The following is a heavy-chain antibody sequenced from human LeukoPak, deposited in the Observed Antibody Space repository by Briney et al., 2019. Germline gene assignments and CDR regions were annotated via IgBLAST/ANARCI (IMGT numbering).Heavy chain of an antibody. J-gene: IGHJ3*02. Sequence: SETLSLTCAVYGGSFSGYYWSWIRQPPGKGLEWIGEINHSGSTNYNPSLKSRVTISVDTSKNLFSLKLSSVTAADTAVYYCARDLVTVTKGFDIWGLGTMVSVSS. V-gene: IGHV4-34*01. D-gene: IGHD4-17*01. CDR1: GGSFSGYY. CDR3: ARDLVTVTKGFDI. CDR2: INHSGST.